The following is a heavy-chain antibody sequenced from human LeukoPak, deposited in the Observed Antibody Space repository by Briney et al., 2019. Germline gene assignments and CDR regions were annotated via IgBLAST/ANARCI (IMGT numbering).Heavy chain of an antibody. V-gene: IGHV3-7*03. CDR1: GFTFSSYA. D-gene: IGHD3-16*01. CDR3: ARGGGLDV. J-gene: IGHJ6*02. CDR2: INHNGNVN. Sequence: GGSLRLSCAASGFTFSSYAMHWARQAPGKGLEWVAGINHNGNVNYYVDSVKGRFTISRDNAKNSLYLQMSNLRAEDTAVYFCARGGGLDVWGQGATVTVSS.